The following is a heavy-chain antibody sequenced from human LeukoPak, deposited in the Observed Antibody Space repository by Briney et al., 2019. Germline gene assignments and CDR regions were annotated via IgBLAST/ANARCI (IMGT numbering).Heavy chain of an antibody. Sequence: GGSLRLSCAASGFTFSSYAMSWVRQAPGKGLEWVSAISGSGGSTYYADSVEGRFTISRDNSKNTLYLQMNSLRAEDTAVYYCAKDLGGYGLRYFDYWGQGTLVTVSS. CDR1: GFTFSSYA. J-gene: IGHJ4*02. V-gene: IGHV3-23*01. CDR3: AKDLGGYGLRYFDY. D-gene: IGHD5-12*01. CDR2: ISGSGGST.